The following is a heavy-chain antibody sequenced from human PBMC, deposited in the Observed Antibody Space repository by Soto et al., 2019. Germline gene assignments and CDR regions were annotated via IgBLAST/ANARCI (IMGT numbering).Heavy chain of an antibody. V-gene: IGHV4-31*03. CDR1: GGSIGSGGHY. J-gene: IGHJ6*02. CDR2: IHYRRST. D-gene: IGHD2-2*01. Sequence: QVQLQESGPGLVKPSQTLSLTCTVSGGSIGSGGHYWNWIRQRPGKGLEWLGNIHYRRSTYYNPSLKGRVTMSQDTPKNQFTLQLSSVSAADTAVYYCARVRDAFGMDVWGQGTTVTVSS. CDR3: ARVRDAFGMDV.